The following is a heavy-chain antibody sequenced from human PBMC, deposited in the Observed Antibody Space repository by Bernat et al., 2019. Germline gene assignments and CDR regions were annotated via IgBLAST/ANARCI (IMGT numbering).Heavy chain of an antibody. V-gene: IGHV4-39*01. Sequence: QLQLQESGPGLVKPSETLPLTCTVSGGTISSTSYYWGWIRQPPGKGLEWIGTIYYSGSTYYNPSLKSRVTISLDTSKNQFSLKLSSVTAADTAVYYCAGGYTMFGVVCNWFDPRGQGTLVTVSS. CDR3: AGGYTMFGVVCNWFDP. D-gene: IGHD3-3*01. J-gene: IGHJ5*02. CDR1: GGTISSTSYY. CDR2: IYYSGST.